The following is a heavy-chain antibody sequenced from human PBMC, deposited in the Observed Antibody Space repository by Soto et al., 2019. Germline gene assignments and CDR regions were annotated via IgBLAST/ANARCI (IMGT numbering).Heavy chain of an antibody. CDR2: MNAHSGGT. CDR1: GSSFTDYY. V-gene: IGHV1-2*02. Sequence: SEQVSCKTSGSSFTDYYLHRVRQAPEQGLEWMGWMNAHSGGTNYAQRFQSRVTMTRDTSITTAYMELYRLTFDDTAVYYCARPTIAVSGRTSYLEFWGQGTLVTVSS. CDR3: ARPTIAVSGRTSYLEF. J-gene: IGHJ4*02. D-gene: IGHD6-19*01.